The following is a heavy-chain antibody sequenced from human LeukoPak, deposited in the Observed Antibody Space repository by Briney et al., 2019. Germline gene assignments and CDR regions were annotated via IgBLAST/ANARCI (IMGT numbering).Heavy chain of an antibody. CDR1: GYTFTSYD. V-gene: IGHV1-8*01. D-gene: IGHD2-21*01. J-gene: IGHJ4*02. CDR2: MNQKIGNT. CDR3: ARDPLHIVGGLDYFDY. Sequence: GASVTVSCKTTGYTFTSYDINWVRQAPGQGVEGMGWMNQKIGNTDYAQNFQGRVTMTRNTSISTTYMELSSLRSEDTAVYYCARDPLHIVGGLDYFDYWGQGTLVTVSS.